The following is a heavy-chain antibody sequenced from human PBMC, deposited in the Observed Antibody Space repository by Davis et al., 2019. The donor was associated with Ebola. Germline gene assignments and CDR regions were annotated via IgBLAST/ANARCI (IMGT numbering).Heavy chain of an antibody. J-gene: IGHJ4*02. CDR3: ARLPYSYGHVYGDLRPNSDY. D-gene: IGHD5-18*01. CDR1: GFTFSSYG. Sequence: GESLKISCAASGFTFSSYGMHWVRQAPGKGLEWVAVISYDGSNKYYADSVKGRFTISRDNSKNTLYLQMNSLRAEDTAVYYCARLPYSYGHVYGDLRPNSDYWGQGTLVTVSS. CDR2: ISYDGSNK. V-gene: IGHV3-30*03.